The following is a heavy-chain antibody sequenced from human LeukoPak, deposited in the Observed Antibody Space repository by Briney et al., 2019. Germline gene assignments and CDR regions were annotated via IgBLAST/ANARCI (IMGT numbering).Heavy chain of an antibody. V-gene: IGHV3-23*01. Sequence: GGSLRLSCAASGFTFSSYAMHWVRQAPGKGLEWVSAISGSGGSTYYADSVKGRFTISRDNSKNTLYLQMNSLRAEDTAVYYCAKTFSGIAARIVLIDYWGQGTLVTVSS. D-gene: IGHD6-6*01. J-gene: IGHJ4*02. CDR1: GFTFSSYA. CDR3: AKTFSGIAARIVLIDY. CDR2: ISGSGGST.